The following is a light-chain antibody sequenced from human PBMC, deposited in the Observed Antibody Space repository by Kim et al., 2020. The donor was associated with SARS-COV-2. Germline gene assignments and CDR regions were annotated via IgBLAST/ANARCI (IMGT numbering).Light chain of an antibody. J-gene: IGKJ2*01. CDR3: QQYDSLPYT. Sequence: SASVGDRLTITCQASQDIADYLNWYHQKPGKAPNLLIYHASNLESGVPSRFSGSRSGTHFTFTINSLQAEDIGTYYCQQYDSLPYTFGQGTKLEIK. CDR2: HAS. CDR1: QDIADY. V-gene: IGKV1-33*01.